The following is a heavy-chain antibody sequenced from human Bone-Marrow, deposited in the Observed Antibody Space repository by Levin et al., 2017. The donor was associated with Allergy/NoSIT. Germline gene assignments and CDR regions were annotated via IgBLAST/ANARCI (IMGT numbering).Heavy chain of an antibody. CDR1: GYTFIDYY. Sequence: KISCKVSGYTFIDYYMYWVQQAPGKGLEWVGLVDPEDGETKYAEKFQGRVTIVADTSSDTAYMELSSLRFDDTAVYYCATTSGPSQDYYYGVDVWGQGTTVTVSS. CDR3: ATTSGPSQDYYYGVDV. J-gene: IGHJ6*02. CDR2: VDPEDGET. V-gene: IGHV1-69-2*01.